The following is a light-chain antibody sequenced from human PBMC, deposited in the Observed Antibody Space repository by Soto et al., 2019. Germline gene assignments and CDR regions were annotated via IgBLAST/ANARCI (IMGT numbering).Light chain of an antibody. CDR2: SAS. Sequence: DRVMTQSPATLSGSPGDRATLSCRASQTISSNLAWYQQKPGQAPRLLIHSASTRATGIPARFSGNGSGTEFTLTISRLQSEDFADYYCQQYHNCPWTFGQGTEVEIK. CDR1: QTISSN. V-gene: IGKV3-15*01. J-gene: IGKJ1*01. CDR3: QQYHNCPWT.